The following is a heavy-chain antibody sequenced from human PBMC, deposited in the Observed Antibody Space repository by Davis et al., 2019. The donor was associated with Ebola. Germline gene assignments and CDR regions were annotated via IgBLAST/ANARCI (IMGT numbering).Heavy chain of an antibody. CDR2: IYYSGST. D-gene: IGHD3-3*01. V-gene: IGHV4-61*08. Sequence: MPSETLSLTCTVSGGSISSGGYYWSWIRQHPGKGLEWIGYIYYSGSTNYNPSLKSRVTISVDTSKNQFSLKLSSVTAADTAVYYCARVDYDFWSGYSNWFDPWGQGTLVTVSS. J-gene: IGHJ5*02. CDR1: GGSISSGGYY. CDR3: ARVDYDFWSGYSNWFDP.